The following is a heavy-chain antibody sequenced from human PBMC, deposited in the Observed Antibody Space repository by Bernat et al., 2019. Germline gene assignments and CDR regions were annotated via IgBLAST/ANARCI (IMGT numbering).Heavy chain of an antibody. CDR2: IWYDGSNQ. CDR3: ARVLCGGNACDM. V-gene: IGHV3-33*01. J-gene: IGHJ3*02. Sequence: QVQLVESGGGVVQPGGSLRLSCAASGFTFSSYAMHWVRQAPGKGLEWVAVIWYDGSNQHYADSVKGRFTISRDNSKNTLCLEMSSLRAEDTAMYYCARVLCGGNACDMWGQGTMVAVSS. CDR1: GFTFSSYA. D-gene: IGHD3-16*01.